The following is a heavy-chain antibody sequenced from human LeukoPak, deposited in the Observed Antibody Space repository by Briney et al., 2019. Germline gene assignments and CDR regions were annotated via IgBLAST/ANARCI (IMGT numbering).Heavy chain of an antibody. CDR1: GFTFSSYG. D-gene: IGHD2-2*01. J-gene: IGHJ1*01. CDR2: ISYDGSNK. CDR3: ASGVVPAAHAEYFQH. V-gene: IGHV3-30*03. Sequence: GGSLRLSCAASGFTFSSYGMHWVRQAPGKGLEWVAVISYDGSNKYYADSVKGRFTISRDNSKNTLYLQMNSLRAEDTAVYYCASGVVPAAHAEYFQHWGQGTLVTVSS.